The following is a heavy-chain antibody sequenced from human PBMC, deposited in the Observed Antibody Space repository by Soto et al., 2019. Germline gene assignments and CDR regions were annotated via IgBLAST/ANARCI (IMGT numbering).Heavy chain of an antibody. V-gene: IGHV4-4*02. D-gene: IGHD2-21*01. CDR3: ARYSALSGTYYFDY. Sequence: QVQLQESGPGLVKPSGTLSLTCVVSGNSITSRNWWSWVRQPPGKGLEFIGEIHESGSANYNPSLKSRVTMSLDKSKNQFSLIMTSAIAADTALYYCARYSALSGTYYFDYWGQGTLVAVSS. CDR2: IHESGSA. CDR1: GNSITSRNW. J-gene: IGHJ4*02.